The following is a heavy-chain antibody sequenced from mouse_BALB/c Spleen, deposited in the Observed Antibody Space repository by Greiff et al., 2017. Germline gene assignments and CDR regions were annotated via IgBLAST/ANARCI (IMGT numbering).Heavy chain of an antibody. V-gene: IGHV2-6-7*01. CDR2: IWGDGST. J-gene: IGHJ4*01. CDR3: ARVGIVYYYAMDY. Sequence: QVQLKQSGPGLVAPSQSLSITCTVSGFSLTGYGVNWVRQPPGKGLEWLGMIWGDGSTDYNSALKSRLSISKDNSKSQVFLKMNSLQTDDTARYYCARVGIVYYYAMDYWGQGTSVTVSS. CDR1: GFSLTGYG.